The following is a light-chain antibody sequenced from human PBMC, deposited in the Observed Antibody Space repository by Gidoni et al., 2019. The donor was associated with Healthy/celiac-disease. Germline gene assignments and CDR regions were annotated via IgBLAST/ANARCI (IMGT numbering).Light chain of an antibody. V-gene: IGKV1-39*01. CDR3: QQSYSTSWT. J-gene: IGKJ1*01. Sequence: DIQMTQSPSSLSASVGERVTITCRASQSISSYLNWYQKKPGKAPKLLIYAASSLQSGVPSRFSGSGSGTDITLTISSLQPEDFATYYCQQSYSTSWTFGQGTKVEIK. CDR2: AAS. CDR1: QSISSY.